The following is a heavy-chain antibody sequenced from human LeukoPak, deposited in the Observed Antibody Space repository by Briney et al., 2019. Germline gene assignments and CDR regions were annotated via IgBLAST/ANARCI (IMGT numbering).Heavy chain of an antibody. CDR3: ATDRGWRTSGYYLYYFEY. CDR2: IKHDGSEK. J-gene: IGHJ4*02. Sequence: GGSLRLSCAASGFIFTNYFISWVRQAPGKGLEWVASIKHDGSEKYYVDSVRGRFTISRDNTMNTLYLQMSSLRAEDTAVYYCATDRGWRTSGYYLYYFEYWGQGTLVTYSS. V-gene: IGHV3-7*01. CDR1: GFIFTNYF. D-gene: IGHD3-3*01.